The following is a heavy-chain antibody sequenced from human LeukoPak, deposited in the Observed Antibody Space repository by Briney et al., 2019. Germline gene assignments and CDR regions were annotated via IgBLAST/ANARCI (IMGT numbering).Heavy chain of an antibody. CDR2: IHGRRNDK. J-gene: IGHJ4*02. Sequence: GESLRLSCAAFSVFARSWVRRSASKGLEWVSAIHGRRNDKYYPHSVKRRFTISRHNHNHTLYLQINSLRAEDTAVYYCAKGHRSSSSFFDSWREGILLTVPS. D-gene: IGHD3-3*01. CDR3: AKGHRSSSSFFDS. CDR1: SVFA. V-gene: IGHV3-23*05.